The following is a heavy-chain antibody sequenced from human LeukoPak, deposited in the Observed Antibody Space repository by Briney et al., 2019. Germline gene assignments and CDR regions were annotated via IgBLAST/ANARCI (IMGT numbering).Heavy chain of an antibody. CDR1: GFTFSDYY. CDR3: ARVQKGIAAAGTGGGWFEP. V-gene: IGHV3-11*04. J-gene: IGHJ5*02. CDR2: ISSGGAII. Sequence: GGSLRLSCAASGFTFSDYYMTWIRQAPGKGLEWISYISSGGAIIYYADSVRGQFTISRDNAKKSLYLQMNSLRAEDTAVYYCARVQKGIAAAGTGGGWFEPWGQGTLVTVSA. D-gene: IGHD6-13*01.